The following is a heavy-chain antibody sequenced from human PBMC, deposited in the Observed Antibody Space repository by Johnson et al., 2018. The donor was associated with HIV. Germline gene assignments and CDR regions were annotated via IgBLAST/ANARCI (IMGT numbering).Heavy chain of an antibody. J-gene: IGHJ3*02. CDR1: GFTFSSYA. Sequence: QVQLMESGGGVVQPGRSLRLSCAASGFTFSSYAMHWVRQAPGKGLEWVAVISYDGTNKYYVDSVKGRFTISRDNSKNTLYLQMNSLRAEDTAVYYCAKEHYNFWSGPYAFDIWGQGTMVTVSS. V-gene: IGHV3-30*04. D-gene: IGHD3-3*01. CDR2: ISYDGTNK. CDR3: AKEHYNFWSGPYAFDI.